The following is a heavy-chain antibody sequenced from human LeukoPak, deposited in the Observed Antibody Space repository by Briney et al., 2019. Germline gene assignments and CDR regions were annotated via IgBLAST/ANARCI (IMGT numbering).Heavy chain of an antibody. CDR1: GYTFITYG. CDR2: ISPYNGNT. J-gene: IGHJ4*02. CDR3: AREGYCSGGSCYSGIIDY. V-gene: IGHV1-18*01. Sequence: VASVKVSCKASGYTFITYGISWVRQAPGQGLEWMGWISPYNGNTNYAQKLQGRVTITTDTSTSTAPMELRSLRSDDTALYYCAREGYCSGGSCYSGIIDYWGQGTLVTVSS. D-gene: IGHD2-15*01.